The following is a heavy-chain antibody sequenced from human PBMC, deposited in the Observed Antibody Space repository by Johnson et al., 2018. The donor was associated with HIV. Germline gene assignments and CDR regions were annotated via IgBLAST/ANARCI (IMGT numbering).Heavy chain of an antibody. J-gene: IGHJ3*02. CDR2: IKSKTDGGTT. V-gene: IGHV3-15*01. Sequence: VQLVESGGGVVQPGRSLRLSCAASGFTFSNAWMNWVRHAPGKGLEWVGRIKSKTDGGTTDYAAPVKGKFTISRDNSKNTLYLQMGSLRAEDMAVYYCAGGDAFDIWGQGTMVTVSS. CDR1: GFTFSNAW. CDR3: AGGDAFDI. D-gene: IGHD1-26*01.